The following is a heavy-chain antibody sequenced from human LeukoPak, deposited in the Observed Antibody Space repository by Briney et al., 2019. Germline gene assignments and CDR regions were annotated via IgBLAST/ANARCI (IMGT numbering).Heavy chain of an antibody. CDR3: ASTVTTNYYYGMDV. Sequence: ASVKVSCKASGYTFTSYDINWVRQATGQGLEWMGWMNPNSGNTGYAQKFQGSVTMTRNTSISTAYLELSSLRSEATAVYYCASTVTTNYYYGMDVWGQGTTVTVSS. D-gene: IGHD4-17*01. CDR1: GYTFTSYD. V-gene: IGHV1-8*01. J-gene: IGHJ6*02. CDR2: MNPNSGNT.